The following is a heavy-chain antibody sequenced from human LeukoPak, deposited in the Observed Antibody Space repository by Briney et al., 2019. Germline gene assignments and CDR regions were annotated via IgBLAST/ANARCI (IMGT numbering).Heavy chain of an antibody. CDR3: ARVCYGDFLCSYYYYIDV. Sequence: SETLSLTCTVSGYSISSGYYWGWIRQPPGKGLEWIGSIYDSGRTYYNPSLKSRVTISVDTSKNQFSLKLSSVTAADTAVYYCARVCYGDFLCSYYYYIDVWGKGTTVTVSS. V-gene: IGHV4-38-2*02. D-gene: IGHD4-17*01. CDR1: GYSISSGYY. CDR2: IYDSGRT. J-gene: IGHJ6*03.